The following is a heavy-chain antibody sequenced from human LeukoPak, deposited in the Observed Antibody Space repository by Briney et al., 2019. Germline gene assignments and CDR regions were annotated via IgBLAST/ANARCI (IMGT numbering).Heavy chain of an antibody. Sequence: ASVKVSCKASGGTFSSYAISWVRQAPGQGLEWMGGIIPIFGTANCAQKFQGRVTITADESTSTAYMELSSLRSEDTAVYYCARGGRSYCSSTSCYFNNWFDPWGQGTLVTVSS. J-gene: IGHJ5*02. V-gene: IGHV1-69*13. CDR3: ARGGRSYCSSTSCYFNNWFDP. CDR2: IIPIFGTA. D-gene: IGHD2-2*01. CDR1: GGTFSSYA.